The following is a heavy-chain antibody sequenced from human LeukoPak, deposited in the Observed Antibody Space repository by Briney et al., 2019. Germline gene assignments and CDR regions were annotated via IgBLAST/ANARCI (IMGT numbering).Heavy chain of an antibody. Sequence: SETLSLACTVSGGSISSYYWSWIRQPPGKGLQWIGYIYYSGSTNYNPSLKSRVTISVDTSKNQFSLRLTSVTAADTAVYYCARSLAYGDSDYWGQGTLVTVSS. CDR2: IYYSGST. CDR3: ARSLAYGDSDY. CDR1: GGSISSYY. J-gene: IGHJ4*02. D-gene: IGHD4-17*01. V-gene: IGHV4-59*01.